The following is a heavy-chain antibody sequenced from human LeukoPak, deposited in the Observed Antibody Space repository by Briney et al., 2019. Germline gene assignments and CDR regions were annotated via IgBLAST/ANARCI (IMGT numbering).Heavy chain of an antibody. V-gene: IGHV3-30-3*01. CDR1: GFTFSNYA. CDR2: VSYEGSTK. J-gene: IGHJ6*02. D-gene: IGHD1-26*01. CDR3: VREPDGGRYYQYGMDV. Sequence: GGSLRLSCAASGFTFSNYAMHWVRQAPGKGLEWVAVVSYEGSTKYYADPEKGRFTISRDNSKNTLYMQMNSLRADDTALYYCVREPDGGRYYQYGMDVWGQGTTVTVSS.